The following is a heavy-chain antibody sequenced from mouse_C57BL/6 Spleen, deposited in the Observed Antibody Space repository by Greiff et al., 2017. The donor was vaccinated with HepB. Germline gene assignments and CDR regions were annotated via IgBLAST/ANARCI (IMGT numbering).Heavy chain of an antibody. J-gene: IGHJ2*01. CDR3: ARRDWLDD. CDR1: GFTFSSYG. CDR2: ISSGGSYT. D-gene: IGHD4-1*01. Sequence: DVMLVESGGDLVKPGGSLKLSCAASGFTFSSYGMSWVRQTPDKRLEWVATISSGGSYTYYPDSVKGRFTISRDNAKNTLYLQMSSLKSEDTAMYYCARRDWLDDWGQGTTLTVSS. V-gene: IGHV5-6*02.